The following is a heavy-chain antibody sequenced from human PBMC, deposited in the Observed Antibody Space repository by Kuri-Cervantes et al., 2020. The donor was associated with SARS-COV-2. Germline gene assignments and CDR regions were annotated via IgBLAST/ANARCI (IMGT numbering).Heavy chain of an antibody. CDR3: VRGVRITMIVVVITTTVLFDD. D-gene: IGHD3-22*01. Sequence: GESLKISCAASGFTFSNAWMSWVRQAPGKGLEWVADIKCDGSEKYYVDSVKGRLTISRDNAKNSLYLQVNSLRAEDMTVYYCVRGVRITMIVVVITTTVLFDDWGQGTLVTVSS. J-gene: IGHJ4*02. V-gene: IGHV3-52*01. CDR1: GFTFSNAW. CDR2: IKCDGSEK.